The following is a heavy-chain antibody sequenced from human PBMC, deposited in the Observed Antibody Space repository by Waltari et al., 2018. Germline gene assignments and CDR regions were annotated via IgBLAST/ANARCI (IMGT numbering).Heavy chain of an antibody. CDR2: IYYSGST. D-gene: IGHD3-10*01. J-gene: IGHJ4*02. V-gene: IGHV4-39*01. CDR3: ARWVGDLWVRGVIITWGKYYFDY. Sequence: QLQLQESGPGLVKPSETLSLTCTVSGGSISSSSYYWGWIRQPPGTGLEGSGSIYYSGSTYYNPSLKSRVTISVDTSKNQFSLKLSSVTAADTAVYYCARWVGDLWVRGVIITWGKYYFDYWGQGTLVTVSS. CDR1: GGSISSSSYY.